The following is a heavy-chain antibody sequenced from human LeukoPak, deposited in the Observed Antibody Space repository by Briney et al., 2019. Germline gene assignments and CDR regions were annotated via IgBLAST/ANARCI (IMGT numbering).Heavy chain of an antibody. V-gene: IGHV1-8*01. D-gene: IGHD3-3*01. Sequence: ASVTVSFKASGYTFTSYDINWVRQATGQGLEWMGWMNPNSGNTGYAQKFQGRVTMTRNTSISTAYMELSSLRSEDTAVYYCARGETYYDFWSGYYLGGNWFDPWGQGTLVTVSS. CDR2: MNPNSGNT. J-gene: IGHJ5*02. CDR1: GYTFTSYD. CDR3: ARGETYYDFWSGYYLGGNWFDP.